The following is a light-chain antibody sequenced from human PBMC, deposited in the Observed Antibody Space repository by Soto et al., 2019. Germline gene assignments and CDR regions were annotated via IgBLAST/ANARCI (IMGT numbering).Light chain of an antibody. V-gene: IGKV3-20*01. Sequence: EVMLTQSPGPLSLSPGERATLSCRASQSVSSNYLAWYQQKSGQAPMLLIYGASNRATGIPDRFSGSGSGTDFTLTIRRLEPEDFAVYYCQQYDTSPQTFGQGTKVEFK. CDR3: QQYDTSPQT. CDR2: GAS. J-gene: IGKJ1*01. CDR1: QSVSSNY.